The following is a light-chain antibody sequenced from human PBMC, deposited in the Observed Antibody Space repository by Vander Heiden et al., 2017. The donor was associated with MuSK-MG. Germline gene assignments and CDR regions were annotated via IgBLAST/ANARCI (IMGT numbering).Light chain of an antibody. J-gene: IGLJ1*01. CDR2: RDT. V-gene: IGLV1-44*01. CDR3: AAWEYSRNGRGLV. CDR1: RSNIASSP. Sequence: QSVLTQPPSASGTPGQRVTISCYGSRSNIASSPVNVSQQLPGTAPKLHICRDTHRPAGVPVRFSGSTSGTAAALAIIGLQSDDEADYDCAAWEYSRNGRGLVFGTGTKVTVL.